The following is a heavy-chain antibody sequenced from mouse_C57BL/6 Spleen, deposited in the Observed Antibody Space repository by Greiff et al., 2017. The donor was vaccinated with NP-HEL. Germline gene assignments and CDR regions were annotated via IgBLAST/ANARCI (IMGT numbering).Heavy chain of an antibody. D-gene: IGHD4-1*01. Sequence: EVQVVESGGGLVKPGGSLKLSCAASGFTFSDYGMHWVRQAPEKGLEWVAYISSGSSTIYYADTVKGRFTISRDNAKNTLFLQMTSLRSEDTAMYYCARHWDYFDYWGQGTTLTVSS. J-gene: IGHJ2*01. CDR1: GFTFSDYG. V-gene: IGHV5-17*01. CDR3: ARHWDYFDY. CDR2: ISSGSSTI.